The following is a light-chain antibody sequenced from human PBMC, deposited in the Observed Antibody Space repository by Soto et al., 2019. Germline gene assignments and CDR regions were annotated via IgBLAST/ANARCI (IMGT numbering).Light chain of an antibody. Sequence: DIQMTQSPSSVSASVGDRVTITCRASQGIGSYLNWYQQKPGKAPKLLIYAASSLQSGVPSRFSGSGSGTDFTLTISSLQPEDFATYYCQQSYSTPPYTFGQGTKLEIK. V-gene: IGKV1-39*01. CDR3: QQSYSTPPYT. CDR1: QGIGSY. J-gene: IGKJ2*01. CDR2: AAS.